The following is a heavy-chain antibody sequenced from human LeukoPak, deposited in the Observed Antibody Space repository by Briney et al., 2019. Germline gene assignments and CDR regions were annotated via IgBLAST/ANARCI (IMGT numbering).Heavy chain of an antibody. CDR3: AGGSYYEYTFDY. J-gene: IGHJ4*02. CDR2: IIPIFGTA. Sequence: GSSVKVSCKASGSTFSSYAISWVRQAPGQGLEWMGGIIPIFGTANYAQKFQGRVTITADESTSTAYMELSSLRSEDTAVYYCAGGSYYEYTFDYWGQGTLVTVSS. V-gene: IGHV1-69*01. D-gene: IGHD1-26*01. CDR1: GSTFSSYA.